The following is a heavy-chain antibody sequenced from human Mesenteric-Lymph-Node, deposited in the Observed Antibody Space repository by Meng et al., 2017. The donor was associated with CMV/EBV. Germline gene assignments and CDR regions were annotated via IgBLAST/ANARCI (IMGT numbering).Heavy chain of an antibody. CDR1: GFNIVNKY. V-gene: IGHV3-66*01. CDR3: TGDSVSNPNLDY. Sequence: GEAFLKPEAYRRLSCASSGFNIVNKYMSWVRQAPGKGLEWVCIIYRGDNTYYIDSVKDRFTVSRDNLKNTMYLQMNSLRVEDTAVYYCTGDSVSNPNLDYWGQGTLVTVSS. D-gene: IGHD3-10*01. CDR2: IYRGDNT. J-gene: IGHJ4*02.